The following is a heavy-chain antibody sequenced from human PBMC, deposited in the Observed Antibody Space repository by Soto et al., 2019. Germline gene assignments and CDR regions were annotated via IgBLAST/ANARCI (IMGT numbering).Heavy chain of an antibody. CDR2: ISGSGGSS. J-gene: IGHJ6*02. Sequence: EVHLLESRGGLVQPGGTLRLSCAAAGFTFSNYAMSWVRQAPGKGLQWVSAISGSGGSSYYADSVKGRFTISRDNSKNTLYLQLNSLRAEDTAVYYCAKDIADIVVIPASISAYYALHVWGQGTTVTVSS. V-gene: IGHV3-23*01. CDR1: GFTFSNYA. D-gene: IGHD2-2*01. CDR3: AKDIADIVVIPASISAYYALHV.